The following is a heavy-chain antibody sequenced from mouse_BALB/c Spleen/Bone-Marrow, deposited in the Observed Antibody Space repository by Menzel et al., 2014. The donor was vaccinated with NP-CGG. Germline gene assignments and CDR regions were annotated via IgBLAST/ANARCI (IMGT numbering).Heavy chain of an antibody. V-gene: IGHV1-22*01. Sequence: VQLQQPGPELVKPGASVKISCKTSGYTFTEDTMHWVKQSHGKSLEWIGVINPNNGGTTYKQKFKDKAALTVDKSSSTAYMELRSLTSEDSAVYYCAGDGNYAMDYWGQGTSVTVSS. CDR1: GYTFTEDT. J-gene: IGHJ4*01. CDR3: AGDGNYAMDY. D-gene: IGHD2-1*01. CDR2: INPNNGGT.